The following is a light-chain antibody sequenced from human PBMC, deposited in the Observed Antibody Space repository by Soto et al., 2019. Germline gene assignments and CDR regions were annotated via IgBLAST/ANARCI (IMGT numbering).Light chain of an antibody. V-gene: IGKV3-20*01. J-gene: IGKJ4*01. CDR2: GAS. CDR3: QQRDSWPLT. CDR1: QSVSSSY. Sequence: EIVLTQSPGTLSLSPGERATLSCRASQSVSSSYLAWYQQKPGQAPRLLIYGASSRATGIPDRFSGSGSGTDFTLTISSLEPEDFAAYYCQQRDSWPLTFGGGTKVDIK.